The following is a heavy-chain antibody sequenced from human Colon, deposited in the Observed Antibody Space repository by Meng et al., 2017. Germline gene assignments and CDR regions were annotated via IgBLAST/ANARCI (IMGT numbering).Heavy chain of an antibody. CDR1: GGSISSGDYY. CDR3: ARDRKHYGERGWFDP. Sequence: LQASGTGLVQPSQTLSLTCTVSGGSISSGDYYWSWIRQPPGKGLEWIGYIYYSGSTYSNASLKSRVTISIDRSKNQFSLKLSSVTAADTAVYYCARDRKHYGERGWFDPWGQGTLVTVSS. CDR2: IYYSGST. V-gene: IGHV4-30-4*01. D-gene: IGHD4-17*01. J-gene: IGHJ5*02.